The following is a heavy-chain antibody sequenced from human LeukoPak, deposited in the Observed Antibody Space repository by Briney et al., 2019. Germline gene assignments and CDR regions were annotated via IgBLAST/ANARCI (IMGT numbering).Heavy chain of an antibody. CDR1: GFTFISSD. Sequence: PGGSLRLSCAASGFTFISSDMNWVRQAPGTGLEWVASISSNSRNTHYADSLKGRFTISRDNAKNSLYLQMNSLRAEDTAVYYCASSYAASTRYDYWGQGTLVSVSS. CDR3: ASSYAASTRYDY. CDR2: ISSNSRNT. J-gene: IGHJ4*02. V-gene: IGHV3-21*01. D-gene: IGHD5/OR15-5a*01.